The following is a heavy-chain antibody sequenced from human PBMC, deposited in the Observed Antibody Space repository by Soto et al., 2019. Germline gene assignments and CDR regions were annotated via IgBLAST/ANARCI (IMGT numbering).Heavy chain of an antibody. CDR1: GVTCSGYA. CDR3: AKVQTMVRGSRWGIDY. Sequence: PGGSLRLCWAASGVTCSGYAMSWVRQDPGKGLEWVSAISGSGGSTYYADSVKGRFTISRDNSKNTLYLQMNSLRAEDTAVYYCAKVQTMVRGSRWGIDYWGQRTPVPVSS. CDR2: ISGSGGST. J-gene: IGHJ4*02. V-gene: IGHV3-23*01. D-gene: IGHD3-10*01.